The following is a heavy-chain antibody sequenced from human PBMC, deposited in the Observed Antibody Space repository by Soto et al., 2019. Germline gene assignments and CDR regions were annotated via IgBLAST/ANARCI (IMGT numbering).Heavy chain of an antibody. J-gene: IGHJ4*02. V-gene: IGHV1-18*01. CDR2: ISAYNVNT. CDR3: ARDPPPPDY. CDR1: GYTFTSYG. Sequence: QVQLVQSGAEVKKPGASVKVSCKASGYTFTSYGISWMRQAPGQGLEWMGWISAYNVNTNDAQKLQGRVTMTTDTSTSTDYMELRILRSDDTAVYYCARDPPPPDYWGQGTLVTVSS.